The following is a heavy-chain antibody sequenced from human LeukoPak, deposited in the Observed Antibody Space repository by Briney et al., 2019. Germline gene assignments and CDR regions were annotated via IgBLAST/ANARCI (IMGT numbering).Heavy chain of an antibody. J-gene: IGHJ4*02. D-gene: IGHD3-16*01. CDR1: GFTFSRYS. V-gene: IGHV3-21*01. CDR2: ISVSSGLI. Sequence: GGSLRLSCAASGFTFSRYSMNWVRQAPGKGLEWVSSISVSSGLIYYADSVKGRLTVSRDNAKNSLYLQMNSLRADDTAVYYCAREFEGSASGAGYXGRGTLVTVSS. CDR3: AREFEGSASGAGY.